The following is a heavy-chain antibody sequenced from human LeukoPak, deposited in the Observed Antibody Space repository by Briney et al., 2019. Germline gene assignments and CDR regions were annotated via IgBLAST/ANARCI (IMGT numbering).Heavy chain of an antibody. CDR1: GDSVTSGGYF. V-gene: IGHV4-31*03. Sequence: PLETLSLTCTVSGDSVTSGGYFWTWIRQHPGKGLEWIGYISDSGTTSYNPSLKSRVSISVATSNNQFSLRLSSVTAADTAVYYCARDVVVTSSPDAFDIWGQGTMVTVSS. J-gene: IGHJ3*02. CDR3: ARDVVVTSSPDAFDI. D-gene: IGHD2-21*02. CDR2: ISDSGTT.